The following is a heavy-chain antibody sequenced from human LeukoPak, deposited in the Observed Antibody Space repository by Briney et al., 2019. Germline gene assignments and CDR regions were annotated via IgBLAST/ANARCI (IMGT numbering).Heavy chain of an antibody. V-gene: IGHV1-24*01. D-gene: IGHD2-2*01. J-gene: IGHJ6*03. Sequence: GASVKVSCKASGYTFTGYYMHWVRQAAGQGLEWMGGFDPEDGETIYAQKFQGRVTMTEDTSTDTAYMELSSLRSEDTAVYYCATETLYCSSTSCSDSNYYCYMDVWGKGTTVTVSS. CDR3: ATETLYCSSTSCSDSNYYCYMDV. CDR2: FDPEDGET. CDR1: GYTFTGYY.